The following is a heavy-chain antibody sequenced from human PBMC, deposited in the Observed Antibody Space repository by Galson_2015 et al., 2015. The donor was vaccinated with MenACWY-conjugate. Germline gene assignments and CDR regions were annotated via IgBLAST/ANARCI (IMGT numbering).Heavy chain of an antibody. D-gene: IGHD3-10*01. CDR1: AFTFSSYA. CDR3: AKVRSYGSGSYHFDY. CDR2: ISGSGGST. Sequence: SLRLSCAASAFTFSSYAMSWVRQAPGKGLEWVSAISGSGGSTYYADSVKGRFTISRDNSKNTLYLQMNSLRAEDTAVYYCAKVRSYGSGSYHFDYWGQGTLVTVSS. V-gene: IGHV3-23*01. J-gene: IGHJ4*02.